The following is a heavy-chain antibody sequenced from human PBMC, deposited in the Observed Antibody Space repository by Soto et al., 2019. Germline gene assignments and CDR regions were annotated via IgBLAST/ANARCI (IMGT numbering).Heavy chain of an antibody. V-gene: IGHV3-7*05. CDR2: IKRDGSEK. Sequence: GGSLRLSCAASGFTFSSYWMSWVRQAPGKGLEWVANIKRDGSEKYYVDSVKGRFTISRDNARNSLYLQMNSLRAEDTATYYCAKARRTGTSCYGPDYWGPGSLVTVAS. CDR1: GFTFSSYW. D-gene: IGHD2-8*02. CDR3: AKARRTGTSCYGPDY. J-gene: IGHJ4*01.